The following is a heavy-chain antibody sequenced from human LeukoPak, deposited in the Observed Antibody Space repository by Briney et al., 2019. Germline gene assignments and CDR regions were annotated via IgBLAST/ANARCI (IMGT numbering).Heavy chain of an antibody. CDR1: GFTFRDFY. Sequence: GGSLRLSCAASGFTFRDFYMSWIRQAPGKGLEWVSYISGSGGSTYYADSVKGRFTISRDNSKNTLYLQMNSLRAEDTAVYYCAKDLSLGMLSTSDYWGQGTLVTVSS. CDR2: ISGSGGST. J-gene: IGHJ4*02. CDR3: AKDLSLGMLSTSDY. V-gene: IGHV3-23*01. D-gene: IGHD2-8*01.